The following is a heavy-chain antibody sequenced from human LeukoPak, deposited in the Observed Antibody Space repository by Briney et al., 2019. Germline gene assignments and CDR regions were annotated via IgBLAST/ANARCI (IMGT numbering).Heavy chain of an antibody. V-gene: IGHV3-53*01. D-gene: IGHD6-13*01. CDR2: IYSGGST. CDR1: GFTFSNYW. J-gene: IGHJ4*02. Sequence: GGSLRLSCAASGFTFSNYWMHWVRQAPGKGLEWVSVIYSGGSTYYADSVKGRFTISRDSSKNTLYLQMNSLRAEDTAVYYCASSLKFSSSWLLFDYWGQGTLVTVSS. CDR3: ASSLKFSSSWLLFDY.